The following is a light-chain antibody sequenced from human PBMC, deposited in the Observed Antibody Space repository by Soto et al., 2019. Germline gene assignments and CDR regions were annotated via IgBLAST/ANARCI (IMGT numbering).Light chain of an antibody. CDR2: DAS. J-gene: IGKJ3*01. CDR3: QQRSSWPGT. CDR1: QSVSSY. V-gene: IGKV3-11*01. Sequence: EIVLTQPPATLSLSPGERATLSCRASQSVSSYLAWYQQKPGQAPRLLIYDASNRATGIPTRFSGSGSGTDFTLTISSLEPEDFAVYYCQQRSSWPGTFGPGTKVDIK.